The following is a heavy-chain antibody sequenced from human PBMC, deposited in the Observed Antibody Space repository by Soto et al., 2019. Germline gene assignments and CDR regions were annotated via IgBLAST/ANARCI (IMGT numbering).Heavy chain of an antibody. CDR1: GYTFTGYG. Sequence: GGSVKVACKASGYTFTGYGISWVRQAPGQGLEWMGWISAYNGNTNYAQKLQGSVTMTRDTSISTAYMELRRLRSDDTAVYYCARGMDYDILTGYYYYFDYWGQGTLVTVSS. CDR2: ISAYNGNT. J-gene: IGHJ4*02. D-gene: IGHD3-9*01. CDR3: ARGMDYDILTGYYYYFDY. V-gene: IGHV1-18*01.